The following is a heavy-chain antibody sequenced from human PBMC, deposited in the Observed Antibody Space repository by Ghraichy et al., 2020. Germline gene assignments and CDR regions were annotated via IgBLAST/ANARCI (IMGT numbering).Heavy chain of an antibody. V-gene: IGHV1-69*04. D-gene: IGHD4-17*01. CDR1: GGTFSNFA. CDR3: ARADPYGDYAEG. J-gene: IGHJ4*02. Sequence: SVKVSCKASGGTFSNFAITWVRQAPGQGLEWMGRIIPILGIVKYAQKSQGRVTITADTSTSTAYMELSSLRSDDTAVYYCARADPYGDYAEGWGQGTQVTVSS. CDR2: IIPILGIV.